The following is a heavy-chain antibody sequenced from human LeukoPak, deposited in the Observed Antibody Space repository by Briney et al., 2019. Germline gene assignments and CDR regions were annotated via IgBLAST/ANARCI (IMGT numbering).Heavy chain of an antibody. V-gene: IGHV4-59*01. Sequence: PSETLSLTCAVYGGSFIGFHWNWIRQAPGKGLEWIGYIYYSGSTNYNPSLKSRVTISVDTSKNQFSLKLSSVTAADTAVYYCARGLFYGSGSYSFDYWGQGTLVTVSS. CDR3: ARGLFYGSGSYSFDY. D-gene: IGHD3-10*01. CDR2: IYYSGST. CDR1: GGSFIGFH. J-gene: IGHJ4*02.